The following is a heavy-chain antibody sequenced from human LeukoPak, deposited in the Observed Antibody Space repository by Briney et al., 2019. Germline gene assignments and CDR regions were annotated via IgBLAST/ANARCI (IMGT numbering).Heavy chain of an antibody. J-gene: IGHJ3*02. Sequence: SETLSLTCTVSGVSITTYYWSWIGQPPGKGLEWIGEINHSGSTNYNPSLKSRVTISVDTSKNQFSLKLSSVTAADTAVYYCARGASTTHAFDIWGQGTMVTVSS. CDR1: GVSITTYY. CDR3: ARGASTTHAFDI. CDR2: INHSGST. D-gene: IGHD1-1*01. V-gene: IGHV4-34*01.